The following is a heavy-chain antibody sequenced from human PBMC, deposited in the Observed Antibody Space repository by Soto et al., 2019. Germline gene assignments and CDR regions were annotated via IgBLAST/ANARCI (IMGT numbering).Heavy chain of an antibody. CDR1: GFTFRNYD. CDR3: AKEGTVTTAVDYYYSDMDV. D-gene: IGHD4-17*01. Sequence: PGGSLRLSCEASGFTFRNYDMHWVRQGTGKGLEWVSGISAAGDPDYADSVEGRFTISRENAQNSFFLQMNSPRAEDTAVYYCAKEGTVTTAVDYYYSDMDVWGQGTTVTVSS. CDR2: ISAAGDP. J-gene: IGHJ6*02. V-gene: IGHV3-13*05.